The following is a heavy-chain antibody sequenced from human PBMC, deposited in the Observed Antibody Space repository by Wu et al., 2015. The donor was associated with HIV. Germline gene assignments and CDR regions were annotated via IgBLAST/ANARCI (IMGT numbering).Heavy chain of an antibody. CDR3: ATTPPRVERLGGIDAFEI. D-gene: IGHD2-15*01. Sequence: QVQLVQSGPEIKEPGASVKVSCKGSGYNFNEFYTHWVRQAPGHGPEWMGFINPKTGKTKYAEKFQDRVTLSRDTSMRTTYMELTRLTSDDSAMYYCATTPPRVERLGGIDAFEIWGQGSMVTVSS. CDR1: GYNFNEFY. J-gene: IGHJ3*02. V-gene: IGHV1-2*02. CDR2: INPKTGKT.